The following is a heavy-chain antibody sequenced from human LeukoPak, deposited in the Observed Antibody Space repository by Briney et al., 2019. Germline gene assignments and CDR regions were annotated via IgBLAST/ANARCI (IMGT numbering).Heavy chain of an antibody. V-gene: IGHV3-23*01. CDR3: AKGRGHSSTWDL. D-gene: IGHD6-13*01. Sequence: GGSLRLSCEGSGFTFTSDAMSWVRPAPGEGLGGVSLIRGDGVYTESADSVKGQFTISRDNSKNTVYLQMNSLRAEDAAVYYCAKGRGHSSTWDLWGQGTLVIVSS. J-gene: IGHJ5*02. CDR1: GFTFTSDA. CDR2: IRGDGVYT.